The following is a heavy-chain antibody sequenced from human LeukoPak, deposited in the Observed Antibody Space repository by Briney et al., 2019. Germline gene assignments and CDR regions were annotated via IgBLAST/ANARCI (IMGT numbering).Heavy chain of an antibody. V-gene: IGHV3-23*01. D-gene: IGHD6-19*01. J-gene: IGHJ1*01. Sequence: GGSLRLSCAASGFTFSSYAMSWVRQAPGKGLEGVSALRGSGGSTYYADSVKGRFTISSDNSKNTLYLQMNSLRVEDTAVYYCAKGGLAVDEEHWGQGTLVTVSS. CDR3: AKGGLAVDEEH. CDR1: GFTFSSYA. CDR2: LRGSGGST.